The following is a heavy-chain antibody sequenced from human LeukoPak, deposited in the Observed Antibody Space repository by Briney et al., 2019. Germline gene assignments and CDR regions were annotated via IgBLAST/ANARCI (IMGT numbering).Heavy chain of an antibody. J-gene: IGHJ6*03. CDR2: ISGSGVST. Sequence: PGGSLRLSCAASGFTFSTYAMTWVRQAPGKGLEWVSAISGSGVSTYDADSVKGRFTISRDNAKNTLYLQMNSLRAEDTAIYYCAKDGAITPAGFEYNYMDVWGKGTTVTVSS. CDR1: GFTFSTYA. D-gene: IGHD6-13*01. CDR3: AKDGAITPAGFEYNYMDV. V-gene: IGHV3-23*01.